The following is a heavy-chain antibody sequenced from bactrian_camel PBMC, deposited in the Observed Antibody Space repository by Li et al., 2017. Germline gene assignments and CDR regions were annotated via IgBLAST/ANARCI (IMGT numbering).Heavy chain of an antibody. J-gene: IGHJ4*01. CDR2: IDTDGST. Sequence: HVQLVESGGGSVQAGGSLRLSCAASRYMYDNGCMGWFRQAPGKEREGVATIDTDGSTRYADSVKGRFTLSKDNAKNTLYLQMNSLKTEDTAVYYCATRGTWRQHSYWVQGTQVTVS. D-gene: IGHD2*01. CDR1: RYMYDNGC. CDR3: ATRGTWRQHSY. V-gene: IGHV3S53*01.